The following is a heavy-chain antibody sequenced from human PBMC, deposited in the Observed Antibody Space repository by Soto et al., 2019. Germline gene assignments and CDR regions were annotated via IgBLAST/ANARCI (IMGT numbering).Heavy chain of an antibody. CDR2: IIPIFGTA. V-gene: IGHV1-69*01. CDR1: GGTFSSYA. J-gene: IGHJ6*02. Sequence: QVQLVQSGAEVKKPGSSVKVSCKASGGTFSSYAISWVRQAPGQGLEWMGGIIPIFGTANYAQKFQGRVTITAAEATSTAYRELSSLRYEDTAVYYGARSGGTTVVSYYYYGMDVWGQGTTVTVSS. CDR3: ARSGGTTVVSYYYYGMDV. D-gene: IGHD1-1*01.